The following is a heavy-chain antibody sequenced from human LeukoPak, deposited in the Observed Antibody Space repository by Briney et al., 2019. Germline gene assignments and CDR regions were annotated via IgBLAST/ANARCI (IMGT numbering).Heavy chain of an antibody. CDR1: GGSISSGGYS. Sequence: SETLSLTCAVSGGSISSGGYSWSRIRQPPGKGLEWIGYIYHSGSTYYNPSLKSRVTISVDRSKNQFSLKLSSVTAADTAVYYCARVGMGEVDYWGQGTLVTVSS. CDR3: ARVGMGEVDY. CDR2: IYHSGST. V-gene: IGHV4-30-2*01. D-gene: IGHD3-16*01. J-gene: IGHJ4*02.